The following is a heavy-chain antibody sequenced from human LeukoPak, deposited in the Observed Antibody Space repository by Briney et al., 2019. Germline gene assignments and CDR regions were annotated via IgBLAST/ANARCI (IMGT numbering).Heavy chain of an antibody. V-gene: IGHV4-59*01. CDR1: GGSISSYY. J-gene: IGHJ4*02. D-gene: IGHD3-16*02. Sequence: SETLSLTCTVSGGSISSYYWSWIRQPPGKGLEWIGYIYYSGSTNYNPSLKSRVTISVDTSKNQLSLKLSSVTAADTAVYYCARSPYDYVWGSYRLGPFDYWGQGTLVTVSS. CDR3: ARSPYDYVWGSYRLGPFDY. CDR2: IYYSGST.